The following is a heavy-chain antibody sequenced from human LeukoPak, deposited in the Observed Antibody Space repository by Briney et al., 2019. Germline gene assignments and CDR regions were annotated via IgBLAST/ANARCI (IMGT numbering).Heavy chain of an antibody. CDR2: ISGSGAST. CDR3: AKDTLHSIAAAGKGFDY. V-gene: IGHV3-23*01. Sequence: GGSLRLSCAASGFTFSNYAMSWVRQAPGKGLEWVSAISGSGASTNYADSVKGRFTISKDNSKNTLSLQMNSLRAEDTAVYNCAKDTLHSIAAAGKGFDYWGQGTLVTVSS. CDR1: GFTFSNYA. J-gene: IGHJ4*02. D-gene: IGHD6-13*01.